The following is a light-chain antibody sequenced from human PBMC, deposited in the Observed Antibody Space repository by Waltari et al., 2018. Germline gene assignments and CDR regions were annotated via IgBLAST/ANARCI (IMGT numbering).Light chain of an antibody. CDR3: QHYVTLPVT. J-gene: IGKJ1*01. CDR1: QSISKY. V-gene: IGKV3-20*01. CDR2: HAS. Sequence: EIVLTQSPGTLYLSSGERATLSCRTSQSISKYLAWYQQSPGQAPRLLIYHASSRATGIPDRFSGSGSGTDFSLTISRLEPEDFAVYYCQHYVTLPVTFGQGTKVEIK.